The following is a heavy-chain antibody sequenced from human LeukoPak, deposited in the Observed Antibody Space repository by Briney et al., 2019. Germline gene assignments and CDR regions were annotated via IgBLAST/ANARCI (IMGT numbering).Heavy chain of an antibody. CDR1: GFTVSMYA. CDR2: ISGRGERT. D-gene: IGHD3-22*01. CDR3: ARDRGRYYDSRGFYWGYYFDS. Sequence: PGGSLRLACAASGFTVSMYAASWVSQAPGEGREWVSTISGRGERTYYVDSVKGRFTSSRDNSKDTLYLQMSSVRVDDTVVYYCARDRGRYYDSRGFYWGYYFDSWGQGILVTVST. J-gene: IGHJ4*02. V-gene: IGHV3-23*01.